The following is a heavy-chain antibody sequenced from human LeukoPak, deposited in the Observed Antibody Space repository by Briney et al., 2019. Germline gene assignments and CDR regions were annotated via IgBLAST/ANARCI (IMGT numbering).Heavy chain of an antibody. CDR3: ARGDKYIAFSPPLQGFDY. J-gene: IGHJ4*02. V-gene: IGHV3-21*01. CDR1: GFTFSTYS. Sequence: GGSLRLSCAASGFTFSTYSMNWVRQAPGKGLECVSSISSGSSYIYYADSVKGRFTISRDNAKNSLYLQMNSLRAEDTAVYYCARGDKYIAFSPPLQGFDYWGQGTLVTVSS. D-gene: IGHD3-3*02. CDR2: ISSGSSYI.